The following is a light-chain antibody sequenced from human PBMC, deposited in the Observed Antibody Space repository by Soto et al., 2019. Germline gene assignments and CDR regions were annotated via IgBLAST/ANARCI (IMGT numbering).Light chain of an antibody. Sequence: EIVMTQTPLFSPVTLGQPASISCRSSQSLVHSDGNTYLNWLHQRPGQPPRLLIHKISDRFSGGPDRFSGSGAGTDFTLQINSVEAEGVGVYYCGQASHFPYIWGQGTRLEIK. CDR3: GQASHFPYI. CDR1: QSLVHSDGNTY. J-gene: IGKJ2*01. CDR2: KIS. V-gene: IGKV2-24*01.